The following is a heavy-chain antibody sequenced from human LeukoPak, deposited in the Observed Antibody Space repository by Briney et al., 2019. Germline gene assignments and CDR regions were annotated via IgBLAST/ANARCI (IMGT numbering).Heavy chain of an antibody. V-gene: IGHV1-8*01. D-gene: IGHD5-18*01. Sequence: ASVKVSCKASGYTFTSYDINWVRQATGQGLEWMGWMNPNSGSTSYAQKFRGRVTMTRDTSTSTVYMELSSLRSEDTAVYYCARVKDTSQGQYYFDYWGQGTLVTVSS. CDR1: GYTFTSYD. J-gene: IGHJ4*02. CDR2: MNPNSGST. CDR3: ARVKDTSQGQYYFDY.